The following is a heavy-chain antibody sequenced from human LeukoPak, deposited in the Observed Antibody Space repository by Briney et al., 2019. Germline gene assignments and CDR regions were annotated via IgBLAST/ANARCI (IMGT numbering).Heavy chain of an antibody. Sequence: GGSLRLSCAASGFTFSGYAMSWVRQAPGKGLEWVSAISGSGGSTYYADSVKGRFTISRDNSKNTLYLQMNSLRAEDTAVYYCAKVTGGSYCFDYCGQGTLVTVSS. CDR1: GFTFSGYA. V-gene: IGHV3-23*01. CDR2: ISGSGGST. CDR3: AKVTGGSYCFDY. D-gene: IGHD1-26*01. J-gene: IGHJ4*02.